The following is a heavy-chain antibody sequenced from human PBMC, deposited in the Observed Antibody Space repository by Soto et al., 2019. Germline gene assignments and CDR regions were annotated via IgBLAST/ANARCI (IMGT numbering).Heavy chain of an antibody. D-gene: IGHD1-26*01. J-gene: IGHJ4*02. CDR1: GYSFTSYW. CDR3: ARHRFGWEPSADY. CDR2: IYPSDSNT. Sequence: GASQKVSCKGSGYSFTSYWRSWVRQILGKRLDWMGTIYPSDSNTNYCPSFQAHFTISADKSISTAYLQWSSLKASDTAMYYCARHRFGWEPSADYWGQGTLGTGSS. V-gene: IGHV5-10-1*01.